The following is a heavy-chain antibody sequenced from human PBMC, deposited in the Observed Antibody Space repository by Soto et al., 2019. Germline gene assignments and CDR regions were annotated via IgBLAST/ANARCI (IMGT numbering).Heavy chain of an antibody. V-gene: IGHV6-1*01. CDR1: GDSVSSNSAG. CDR3: ARGEQYSGRIFDY. J-gene: IGHJ4*01. D-gene: IGHD1-26*01. CDR2: TYYRSKWYY. Sequence: SQTLSLPCAITGDSVSSNSAGCSWVRQSPSRGLEWLGRTYYRSKWYYEYAVSVRGRITINPDTSKNQYSPQLNSVTPEDTAVYFCARGEQYSGRIFDYWGQGTLVTVSS.